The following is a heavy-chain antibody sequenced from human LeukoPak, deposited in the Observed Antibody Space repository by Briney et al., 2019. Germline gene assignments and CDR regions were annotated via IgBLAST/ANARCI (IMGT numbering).Heavy chain of an antibody. Sequence: SGPTLVNPTQTLTLTCTFSGFSLSTSGVGVGWIRQPPGKALEWLALIYWNDDKRYSPSLKSRLTITKDTSKNQVVLTMTNMDPVDTATYYCARMTVVVSSFDYWGQGTLVTVSS. J-gene: IGHJ4*02. CDR3: ARMTVVVSSFDY. CDR1: GFSLSTSGVG. CDR2: IYWNDDK. V-gene: IGHV2-5*01. D-gene: IGHD3-22*01.